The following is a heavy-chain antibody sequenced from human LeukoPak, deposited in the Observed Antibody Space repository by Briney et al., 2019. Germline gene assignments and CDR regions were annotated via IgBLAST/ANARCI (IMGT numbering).Heavy chain of an antibody. V-gene: IGHV4-59*08. Sequence: SETLSLTCTVSGGSISSYYWSWIRQPPGKGLEWIGYIYYSGSTNYNPSLKSRVTISVDTSKNQFSLKLSSVTAADTAVYYCARRTIAVGDAFDIWGQGTMDTVSS. CDR3: ARRTIAVGDAFDI. D-gene: IGHD6-19*01. CDR2: IYYSGST. J-gene: IGHJ3*02. CDR1: GGSISSYY.